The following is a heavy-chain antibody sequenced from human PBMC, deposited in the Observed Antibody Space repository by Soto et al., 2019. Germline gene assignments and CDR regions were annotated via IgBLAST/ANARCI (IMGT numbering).Heavy chain of an antibody. CDR3: ARGPGVHDY. CDR1: GYTFSTYA. D-gene: IGHD7-27*01. J-gene: IGHJ4*02. Sequence: ASVKVSCKASGYTFSTYAIHWVRQAPGQSLEWMGWLNGGTGQTRYSQRFQDRVTITRDTSASTAYMEVSSLRPEDTAVYYCARGPGVHDYWGQGTLVTVSS. V-gene: IGHV1-3*01. CDR2: LNGGTGQT.